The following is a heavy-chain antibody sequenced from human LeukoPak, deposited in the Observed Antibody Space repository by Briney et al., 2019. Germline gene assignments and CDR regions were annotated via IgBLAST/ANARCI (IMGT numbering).Heavy chain of an antibody. Sequence: GGSLRLSCAASGFTVSSNYMSWVRQAPGKGLEWVSVIYSGGSTYYADSVKGRFTISRDNSKNTLYLQMNSLRAEDTAVHYCARTGGRYDSSGYYPDYWGQGTLVTVSS. CDR1: GFTVSSNY. CDR3: ARTGGRYDSSGYYPDY. D-gene: IGHD3-22*01. CDR2: IYSGGST. V-gene: IGHV3-66*01. J-gene: IGHJ4*02.